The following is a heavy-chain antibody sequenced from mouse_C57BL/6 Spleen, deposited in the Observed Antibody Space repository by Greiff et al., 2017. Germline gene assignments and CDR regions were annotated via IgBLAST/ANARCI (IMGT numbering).Heavy chain of an antibody. J-gene: IGHJ4*01. CDR3: ARGGSSRHYYAMDD. Sequence: VQLQQSGAELVKPGASVKISCKASGYAFSSYWLNWVKQRPGKGLEWIGQIYPGDGDTNSNGKFKGKATLTADKSSSTAYMQLSSLTSADSAVYFCARGGSSRHYYAMDDWGQGTSVTVSS. D-gene: IGHD1-1*01. V-gene: IGHV1-80*01. CDR1: GYAFSSYW. CDR2: IYPGDGDT.